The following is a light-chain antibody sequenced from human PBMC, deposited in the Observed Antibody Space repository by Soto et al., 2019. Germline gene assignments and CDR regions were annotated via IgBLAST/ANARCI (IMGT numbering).Light chain of an antibody. Sequence: QPVLTQPPSASGTPGQRVTISCSGSSSNIGSNTVNWYQQLPGKAPKLLIYSDNQRPSGVPDRFSVSKSGTSASLAISGLQSEDEADYYCAAWDDSLNGVVFGGGTKLTVL. CDR3: AAWDDSLNGVV. J-gene: IGLJ3*02. CDR2: SDN. CDR1: SSNIGSNT. V-gene: IGLV1-44*01.